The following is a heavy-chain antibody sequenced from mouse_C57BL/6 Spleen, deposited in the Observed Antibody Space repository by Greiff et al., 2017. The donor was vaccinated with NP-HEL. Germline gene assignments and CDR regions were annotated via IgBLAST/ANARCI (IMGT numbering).Heavy chain of an antibody. CDR3: APSFDY. CDR1: GYAFSSSW. CDR2: IYPGDGDT. Sequence: VQRVESGPELVKPGASVKISCKASGYAFSSSWMNWVKQRPGKGLEWIGRIYPGDGDTNYNGKFKGKATLTADKSSSTAYMQLSSLTSEDSAVYFCAPSFDYWGQGTTLTVSS. V-gene: IGHV1-82*01. J-gene: IGHJ2*01.